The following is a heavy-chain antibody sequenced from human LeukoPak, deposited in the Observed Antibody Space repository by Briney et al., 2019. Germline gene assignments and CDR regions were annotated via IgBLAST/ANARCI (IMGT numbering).Heavy chain of an antibody. CDR2: IYAGGST. Sequence: SGGSLRLSCAASGFTFSRHWMGWVRQAPGKGLEWVSLIYAGGSTYYADSVKGRFTISRDNSKNTLYLQMNSLRVEDTAVYYCAREMGTVSRAFSFDYWGQGTLVTVSS. J-gene: IGHJ4*02. D-gene: IGHD5-24*01. V-gene: IGHV3-53*01. CDR3: AREMGTVSRAFSFDY. CDR1: GFTFSRHW.